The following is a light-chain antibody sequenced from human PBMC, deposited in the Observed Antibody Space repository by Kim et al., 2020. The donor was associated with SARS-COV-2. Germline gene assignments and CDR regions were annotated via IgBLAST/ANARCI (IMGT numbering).Light chain of an antibody. CDR2: AAS. CDR1: QDIRDR. V-gene: IGKV1-8*01. Sequence: GDRVTSTCRASQDIRDRLVWYQQIPGKAPKLLIYAASTLQSGVPSRFSGSGYGTDFTLTISSLQSEDFATYYCQHCHSYPLTFGGGTKVDIK. J-gene: IGKJ4*01. CDR3: QHCHSYPLT.